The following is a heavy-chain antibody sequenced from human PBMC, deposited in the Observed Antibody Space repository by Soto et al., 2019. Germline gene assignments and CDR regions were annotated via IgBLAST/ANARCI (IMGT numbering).Heavy chain of an antibody. D-gene: IGHD3-9*01. Sequence: GSLRLSCAASGFTFSSFAMTWFPQAPGKGLEWVSGISGSGATTSYADSVKGRFTVSRDNSKNTLYLQMNSLRVEDTAVYYCAKLRYFDWSSYNWFEYWGQGTPVTVSS. V-gene: IGHV3-23*01. J-gene: IGHJ5*01. CDR2: ISGSGATT. CDR3: AKLRYFDWSSYNWFEY. CDR1: GFTFSSFA.